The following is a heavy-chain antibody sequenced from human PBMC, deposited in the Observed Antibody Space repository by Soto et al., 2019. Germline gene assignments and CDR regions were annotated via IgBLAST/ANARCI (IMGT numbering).Heavy chain of an antibody. CDR2: IYYSGST. Sequence: SETLSLTCTVSGGSISSSSYYWGWIRQPPGKGLEWIGSIYYSGSTYYNPSLKSRVTISVDTSKNQFSLKLSSVTAADTAVYYCARRGGGELDYWGQGTLVTVSS. V-gene: IGHV4-39*01. D-gene: IGHD2-15*01. CDR3: ARRGGGELDY. CDR1: GGSISSSSYY. J-gene: IGHJ4*02.